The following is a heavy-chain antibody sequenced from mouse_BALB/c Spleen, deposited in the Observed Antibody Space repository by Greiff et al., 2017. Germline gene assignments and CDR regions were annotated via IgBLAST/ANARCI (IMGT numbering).Heavy chain of an antibody. CDR1: GYAFSSSW. J-gene: IGHJ2*01. D-gene: IGHD2-14*01. CDR2: IYPGDGDT. V-gene: IGHV1-82*01. Sequence: QVQLQQSGPELVKPGASVKISCKASGYAFSSSWMNWVKQRPGQGLEWIGRIYPGDGDTNYNGKFKGKATLTADKSSSTAYMQLSSLTSVDSAVYFCARRGYRYDYFDYWGQGTTLTVSS. CDR3: ARRGYRYDYFDY.